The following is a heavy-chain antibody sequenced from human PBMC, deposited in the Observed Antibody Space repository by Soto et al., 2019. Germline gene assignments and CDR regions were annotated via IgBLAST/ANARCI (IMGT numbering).Heavy chain of an antibody. D-gene: IGHD2-8*01. Sequence: PGGSLRLSCAASGLTVSSNYMSWVRQAPGKGLEWVSVIYSGGSTYYADSVKGRFTISRHNSKNTLYLQMNSLRAEDTAVYYCATNQHAMAHSYWGPGTLVTVSS. V-gene: IGHV3-53*04. J-gene: IGHJ4*02. CDR2: IYSGGST. CDR3: ATNQHAMAHSY. CDR1: GLTVSSNY.